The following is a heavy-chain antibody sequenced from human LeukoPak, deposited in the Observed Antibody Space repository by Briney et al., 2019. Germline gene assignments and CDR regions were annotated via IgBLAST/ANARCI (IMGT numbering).Heavy chain of an antibody. V-gene: IGHV4-34*01. CDR1: GVSFSGYY. CDR3: ARDEIVVPAAWRALDI. CDR2: INHSGST. Sequence: SETLSLTCAVYGVSFSGYYWSWIRQPPGKGLEWIGEINHSGSTNYNPSLKSRVTISVDTSKNQFSLKLSSVTAADTAVYYCARDEIVVPAAWRALDIWGQGTKVIVSS. D-gene: IGHD2-2*01. J-gene: IGHJ3*02.